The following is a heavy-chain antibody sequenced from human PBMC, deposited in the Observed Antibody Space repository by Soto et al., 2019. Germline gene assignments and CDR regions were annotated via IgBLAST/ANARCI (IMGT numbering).Heavy chain of an antibody. CDR2: IYYSGST. Sequence: PSETLSLTCTFSCGSISSGGYYWSWIRQHPGKGLEWIGYIYYSGSTYYNPSLKSRVTISVDTSKNQFSLKLSSVTAADTAVYYCAREKVRWPSRGYSYGYYGSYYYGMDVWGQGTTVTVSS. D-gene: IGHD5-18*01. V-gene: IGHV4-31*03. CDR3: AREKVRWPSRGYSYGYYGSYYYGMDV. CDR1: CGSISSGGYY. J-gene: IGHJ6*02.